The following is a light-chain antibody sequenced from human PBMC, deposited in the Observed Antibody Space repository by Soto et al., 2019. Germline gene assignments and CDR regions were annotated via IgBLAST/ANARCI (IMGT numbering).Light chain of an antibody. J-gene: IGKJ1*01. CDR2: GAS. V-gene: IGKV3-20*01. Sequence: EIVLTQSPGTLPLSPGDRATLSCRASQSVSSSYLAWYQQKPGQAPRLXIYGASSRATGIPDRFSGSGSGTEFTLTISSLQSEDFAVYYCQQYNNWPRTFGQGTKVDIK. CDR3: QQYNNWPRT. CDR1: QSVSSSY.